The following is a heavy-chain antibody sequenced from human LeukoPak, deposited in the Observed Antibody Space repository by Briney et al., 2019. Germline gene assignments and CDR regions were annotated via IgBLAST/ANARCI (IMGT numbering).Heavy chain of an antibody. CDR2: IYTSGST. V-gene: IGHV4-61*08. J-gene: IGHJ4*02. CDR1: GGSISSGGYY. Sequence: SETLSLTCTVSGGSISSGGYYWSWIRQPPGKGLEWIGYIYTSGSTNYNPSLKSRVTISVDTSKNQFSLKLSSVTAADTAVYYCASTQYYYGSGRFNYWGQGTLVTVSS. CDR3: ASTQYYYGSGRFNY. D-gene: IGHD3-10*01.